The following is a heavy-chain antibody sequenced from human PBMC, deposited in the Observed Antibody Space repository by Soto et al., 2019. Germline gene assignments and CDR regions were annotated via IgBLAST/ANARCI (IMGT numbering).Heavy chain of an antibody. CDR2: IYHSGST. CDR3: AREGGHYDFWSGYGPEYYYYGMDA. CDR1: GGSISSSNW. D-gene: IGHD3-3*01. V-gene: IGHV4-4*02. Sequence: SETLSLTCAVSGGSISSSNWWSWVRQPPGKGLEWIGEIYHSGSTNYNPSLKSRVTISVDKSKNQFSLKLSSVTAADTAVYYCAREGGHYDFWSGYGPEYYYYGMDAWGQGTTVTVSS. J-gene: IGHJ6*02.